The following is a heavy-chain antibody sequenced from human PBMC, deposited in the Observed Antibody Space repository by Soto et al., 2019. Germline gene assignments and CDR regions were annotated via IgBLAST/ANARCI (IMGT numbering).Heavy chain of an antibody. CDR2: ISGSGGST. D-gene: IGHD4-17*01. V-gene: IGHV3-23*01. CDR3: AKRTVGWYFDL. Sequence: EVQLLESGGGLVQPGGSLRLSCAASGFTFSSYAMSWVRQAPGKGLEWVSAISGSGGSTYYADSVKGRFTISRDNSKNTLYPQMDSLRAEATAVYYCAKRTVGWYFDLWGRGTLVTVSS. CDR1: GFTFSSYA. J-gene: IGHJ2*01.